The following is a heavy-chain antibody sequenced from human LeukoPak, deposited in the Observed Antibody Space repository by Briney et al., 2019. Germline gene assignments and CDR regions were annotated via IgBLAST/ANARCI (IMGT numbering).Heavy chain of an antibody. Sequence: PSETLSLTCAVSGYSISSGYYWGWIRQPPGKGLEWIGSIYHSGSTYYNPSLKSRVTIPVDTSKNQFSLKLSSVTAADTAVYYCARQGRYCSGGSCYGEGAFDIWGQGTMVTVSS. CDR3: ARQGRYCSGGSCYGEGAFDI. V-gene: IGHV4-38-2*01. CDR2: IYHSGST. D-gene: IGHD2-15*01. CDR1: GYSISSGYY. J-gene: IGHJ3*02.